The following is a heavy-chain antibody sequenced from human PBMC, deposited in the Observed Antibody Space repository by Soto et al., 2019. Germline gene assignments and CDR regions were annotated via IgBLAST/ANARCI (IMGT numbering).Heavy chain of an antibody. V-gene: IGHV4-39*07. CDR2: VYYSGST. J-gene: IGHJ6*02. Sequence: SETLSLTCSVSGGSISSSTFYWGWIRQPPGKGLEWFGNVYYSGSTYYNPSLMIRVTISVDTSKNQFSLNLSSVTAADTAVYYCARTKDTIFGVVIPSWDYGMDVWGQGTTVTVSS. D-gene: IGHD3-3*01. CDR3: ARTKDTIFGVVIPSWDYGMDV. CDR1: GGSISSSTFY.